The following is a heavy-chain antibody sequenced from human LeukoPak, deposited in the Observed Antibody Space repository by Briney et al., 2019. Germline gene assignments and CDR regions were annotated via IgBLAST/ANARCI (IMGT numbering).Heavy chain of an antibody. D-gene: IGHD3-3*02. CDR2: ISSSSSYI. Sequence: GGSMRLSCAASGFTFSSYSMNWVRQAPGKGREWVSSISSSSSYIYYADSVKGRCTISRDNAKNSLYMQMNSLRAQDTAVYYCARSIKGYYYYYMDVWGKETTVTVSS. CDR1: GFTFSSYS. J-gene: IGHJ6*03. CDR3: ARSIKGYYYYYMDV. V-gene: IGHV3-21*01.